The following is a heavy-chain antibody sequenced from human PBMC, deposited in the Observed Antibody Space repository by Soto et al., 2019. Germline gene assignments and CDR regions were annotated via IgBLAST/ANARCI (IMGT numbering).Heavy chain of an antibody. V-gene: IGHV3-30-3*01. J-gene: IGHJ1*01. D-gene: IGHD3-22*01. CDR3: AREDESSGYAGTFQH. Sequence: GGSLRLYCVASGFTFSGYVFHWVRQTPGKGLEWVGLISHDGNKQYADSVKDRFTISRDNSKNELHLEMNSLRVEDTALYYCAREDESSGYAGTFQHWGQGTLVTVSS. CDR2: ISHDGNK. CDR1: GFTFSGYV.